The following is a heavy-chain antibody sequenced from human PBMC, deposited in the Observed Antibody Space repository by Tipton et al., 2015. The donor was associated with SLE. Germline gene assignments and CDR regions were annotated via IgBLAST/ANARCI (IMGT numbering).Heavy chain of an antibody. D-gene: IGHD2-21*01. CDR2: ISAHNGNT. CDR3: GRAIGVHYFHV. V-gene: IGHV1-18*01. Sequence: QSGAEVKKPGASVKVSCKASGYTFSSFGISWVRQAPGQGLEWMGWISAHNGNTNYAQRLQGRVTMSTDTSTSTAYMELRSLRSDDTAVYYCGRAIGVHYFHVWGQGTLVTVSS. J-gene: IGHJ4*02. CDR1: GYTFSSFG.